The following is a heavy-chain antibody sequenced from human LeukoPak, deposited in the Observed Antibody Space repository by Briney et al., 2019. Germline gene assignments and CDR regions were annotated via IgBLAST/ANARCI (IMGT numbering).Heavy chain of an antibody. CDR3: ACLTTADAFDI. Sequence: PSETLSLTCSVSGGSISDYYWGWIRQPPGKGLEWVGEIYHSGSTNYNPSLKSRVTISVDKSKNQFSLKLSSVTAADTAVYYCACLTTADAFDIWGQGTMVTVSS. D-gene: IGHD3-22*01. V-gene: IGHV4-59*12. J-gene: IGHJ3*02. CDR2: IYHSGST. CDR1: GGSISDYY.